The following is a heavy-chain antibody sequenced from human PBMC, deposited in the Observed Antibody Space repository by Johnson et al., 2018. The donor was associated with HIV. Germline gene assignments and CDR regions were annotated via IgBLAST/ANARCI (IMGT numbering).Heavy chain of an antibody. D-gene: IGHD3-22*01. V-gene: IGHV3-20*04. J-gene: IGHJ3*02. Sequence: VQLVESGGGVVRPGGSLRLSCAASGFTFDDYGMSWVRQAPGKGLEWVSGINWNGGSTGYADSVKGRFTISRDNAKNSLYLQMNSLRAGDTAVYYCARGSSYYYDSSGYAYDIWGQGTMVTVSS. CDR3: ARGSSYYYDSSGYAYDI. CDR1: GFTFDDYG. CDR2: INWNGGST.